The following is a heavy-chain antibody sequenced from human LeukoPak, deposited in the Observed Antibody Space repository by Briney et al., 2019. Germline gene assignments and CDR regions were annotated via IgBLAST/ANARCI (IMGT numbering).Heavy chain of an antibody. CDR2: ISGSGGST. D-gene: IGHD6-13*01. J-gene: IGHJ4*02. CDR1: GVTFSSYV. CDR3: AKAMFRAAAGRTLNPRSFDY. Sequence: GGSLRLSCEASGVTFSSYVMSWVRQAPGKGLEWVSAISGSGGSTYYADSVKGRFTISRDNSKNTLYLQMNSLRAEDTAVYYCAKAMFRAAAGRTLNPRSFDYWGQGTLVTVSS. V-gene: IGHV3-23*01.